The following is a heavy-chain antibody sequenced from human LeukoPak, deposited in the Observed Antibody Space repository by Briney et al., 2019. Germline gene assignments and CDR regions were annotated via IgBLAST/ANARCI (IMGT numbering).Heavy chain of an antibody. CDR1: GLTFSYYA. Sequence: GRSLRPSCAASGLTFSYYAMHWVRQAPGRGLEWLAVISYDGRDKHYVDSVKGRFTISRDNSRNTLYLQMNSLRAEDTAVYYCARDQQMRATLQLGYWGQGTLVTVSS. J-gene: IGHJ4*02. CDR2: ISYDGRDK. CDR3: ARDQQMRATLQLGY. D-gene: IGHD5-24*01. V-gene: IGHV3-30*04.